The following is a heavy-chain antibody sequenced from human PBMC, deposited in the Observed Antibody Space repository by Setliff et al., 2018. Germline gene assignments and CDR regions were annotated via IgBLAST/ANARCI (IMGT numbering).Heavy chain of an antibody. Sequence: ASVKVSCKASGYTFTSNLINWVRQAPGQGLEWMGWINTNTGNPTYSQGFTGRIVFSLEASANTAYLQISNLETEDTGVYYCSRETWFDPWGQGTLVTVSS. CDR1: GYTFTSNL. CDR3: SRETWFDP. J-gene: IGHJ5*02. V-gene: IGHV7-4-1*02. CDR2: INTNTGNP.